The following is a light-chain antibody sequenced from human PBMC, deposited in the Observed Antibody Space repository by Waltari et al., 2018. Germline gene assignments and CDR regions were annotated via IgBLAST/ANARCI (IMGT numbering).Light chain of an antibody. V-gene: IGKV1-NL1*01. Sequence: IPMTQSPSSLSASVGDRVTITCRASQGISHYVAWDQLQPGKAPKVLLHDASSLESGVPSRFSGSRSGTDYTLTISSLQPEDFATYYCQQYYSIALDFGGGTKGEIK. J-gene: IGKJ4*01. CDR1: QGISHY. CDR2: DAS. CDR3: QQYYSIALD.